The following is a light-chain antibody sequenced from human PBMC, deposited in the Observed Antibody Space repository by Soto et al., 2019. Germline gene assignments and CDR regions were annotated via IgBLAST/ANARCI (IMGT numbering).Light chain of an antibody. V-gene: IGLV2-23*03. J-gene: IGLJ1*01. Sequence: QSVLTQPASVSGSPGQSITISCTGISSDVVSYNLVSWYQQHPGKAPKLMIYEGSKRPSGVSDRFSGSKSGNTASLTISGLQAEDEADYYYCSYAGSSTFLYVFGTGTKVTVL. CDR2: EGS. CDR1: SSDVVSYNL. CDR3: CSYAGSSTFLYV.